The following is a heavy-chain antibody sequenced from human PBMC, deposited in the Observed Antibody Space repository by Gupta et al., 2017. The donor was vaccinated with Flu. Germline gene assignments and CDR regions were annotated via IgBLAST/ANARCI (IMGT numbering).Heavy chain of an antibody. Sequence: QVQLQQWGAGLLKPSETLSLTCAVYGGSFSGYYWSWIRQPPGKGLEWIGEINHSGSTNYNPSLKSRVTISVDTSKNQFSLKLSSVTAADTAVYYCARGNRRTYYYDSRGHYFDYWGQGTLVTVSS. D-gene: IGHD3-22*01. V-gene: IGHV4-34*01. CDR1: GGSFSGYY. J-gene: IGHJ4*02. CDR2: INHSGST. CDR3: ARGNRRTYYYDSRGHYFDY.